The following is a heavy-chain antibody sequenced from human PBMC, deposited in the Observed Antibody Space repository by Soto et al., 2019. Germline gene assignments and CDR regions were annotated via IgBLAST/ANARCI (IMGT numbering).Heavy chain of an antibody. D-gene: IGHD3-3*01. CDR2: IYYSGST. J-gene: IGHJ4*02. CDR1: GGSISSGDYY. CDR3: ARVLSSGFYKDGNFFDY. Sequence: QVLLQELGPGLVKPSQTLSLTCTVSGGSISSGDYYWTWIRQHPGKGLEWIGYIYYSGSTSYNPSLESRVSISVDTSKNRFSLKLNSVTAADTAVYYCARVLSSGFYKDGNFFDYWGQGTLVTVSS. V-gene: IGHV4-31*03.